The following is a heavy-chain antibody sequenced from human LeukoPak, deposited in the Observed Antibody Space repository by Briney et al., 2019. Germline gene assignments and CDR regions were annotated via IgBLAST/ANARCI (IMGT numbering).Heavy chain of an antibody. CDR2: ISYDGSIK. CDR3: AKDSMDIVVVPAANIIIGAFDI. J-gene: IGHJ3*02. CDR1: GFTFSSYG. Sequence: PGGSLRLSCAASGFTFSSYGMHWVRQAPGKGLEWVAVISYDGSIKYYADSVKGRSTISRDNSKNTLYLQMNSLRAEDTAVYYCAKDSMDIVVVPAANIIIGAFDIWGQGTMVTVSS. V-gene: IGHV3-30*18. D-gene: IGHD2-2*03.